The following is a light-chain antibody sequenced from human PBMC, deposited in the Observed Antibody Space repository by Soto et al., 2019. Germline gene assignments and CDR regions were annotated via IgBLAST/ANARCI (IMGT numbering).Light chain of an antibody. CDR3: QKYNSYPHT. V-gene: IGKV1-5*03. CDR2: KAS. J-gene: IGKJ2*01. Sequence: DIQMTQSPSTLSASVGDRVIIVCRASQSIGSWLAWYQQKPGKAPKLLIYKASSLESGVPSRFSGSGSGTEFTLTIRSLQPDDFATYYCQKYNSYPHTFGQGTKVDIK. CDR1: QSIGSW.